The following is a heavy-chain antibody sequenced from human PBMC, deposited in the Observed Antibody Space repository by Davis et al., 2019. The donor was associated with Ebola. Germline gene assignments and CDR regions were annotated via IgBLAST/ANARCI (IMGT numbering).Heavy chain of an antibody. J-gene: IGHJ4*02. CDR1: GDSLSPSY. Sequence: SETLSLTCTVSGDSLSPSYWHWIRQPPGKGLEWIGFVYYSGSTNYNPSLKSRVTISVDTSKNQFSLKLDSVTAADTAVYYCARDRGRYYDAFGHYYVLDWGQGILVTVSS. D-gene: IGHD3-16*01. CDR2: VYYSGST. V-gene: IGHV4-59*01. CDR3: ARDRGRYYDAFGHYYVLD.